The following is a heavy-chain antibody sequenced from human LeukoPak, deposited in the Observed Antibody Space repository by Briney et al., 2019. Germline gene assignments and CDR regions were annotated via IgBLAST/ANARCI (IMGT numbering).Heavy chain of an antibody. CDR3: ARGRYSSGYYSFYY. CDR2: ISSSGSTI. Sequence: GGSLRLSCAASGFTFSDYYMSWIRQAPGKGLEWVSYISSSGSTIYYADSVKGRFTLSRDDAKNSLYLQMNSLRAEDTAVYYCARGRYSSGYYSFYYWGQGTLVTVSS. CDR1: GFTFSDYY. J-gene: IGHJ4*02. D-gene: IGHD3-22*01. V-gene: IGHV3-11*04.